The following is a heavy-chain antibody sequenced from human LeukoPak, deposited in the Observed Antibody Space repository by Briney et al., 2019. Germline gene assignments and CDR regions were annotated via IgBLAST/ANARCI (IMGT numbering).Heavy chain of an antibody. V-gene: IGHV3-7*01. CDR2: IKQDGSEK. CDR1: GFTFSSYW. D-gene: IGHD4-17*01. J-gene: IGHJ4*02. CDR3: ARDLMSITTVTSLFDY. Sequence: GGSLRLSCAASGFTFSSYWMSWVRQTPGKGLEWVANIKQDGSEKYYVDSVKGRFTISRDNAKNSLYLQMNSLRAEDTAVYYCARDLMSITTVTSLFDYWGQGTLVTVSS.